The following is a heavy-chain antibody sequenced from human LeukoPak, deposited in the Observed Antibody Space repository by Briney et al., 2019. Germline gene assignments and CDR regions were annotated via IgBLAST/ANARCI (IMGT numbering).Heavy chain of an antibody. J-gene: IGHJ3*02. CDR3: ARGRRPDSSGWSHAFDI. Sequence: PSETLSLTCSVSGGSIISSGYYWAWIRQPPGKGLEWVASVYYTGSTYYNPSLQGRVTISIDTSKNQFSVRVTSVTAADTAVYYCARGRRPDSSGWSHAFDIWGQGTMVTVSS. V-gene: IGHV4-39*01. CDR2: VYYTGST. CDR1: GGSIISSGYY. D-gene: IGHD6-19*01.